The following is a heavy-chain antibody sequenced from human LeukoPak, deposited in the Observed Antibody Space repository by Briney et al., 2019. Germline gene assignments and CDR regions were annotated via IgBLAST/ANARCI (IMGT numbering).Heavy chain of an antibody. CDR1: GFTFSSYA. V-gene: IGHV3-48*03. Sequence: GGSLRLSCAASGFTFSSYAMNWVRQAPGKGLEWIAYISSSGSTTKYADSVKGRFTMSRDNAKNAVYMEMNSLRVEDTAVYYCARDRGWDGYGYAFLDYWGHGTLVTVSS. CDR3: ARDRGWDGYGYAFLDY. D-gene: IGHD5-12*01. J-gene: IGHJ4*01. CDR2: ISSSGSTT.